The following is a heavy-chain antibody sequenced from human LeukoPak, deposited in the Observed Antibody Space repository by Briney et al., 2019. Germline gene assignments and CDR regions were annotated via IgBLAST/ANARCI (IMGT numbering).Heavy chain of an antibody. J-gene: IGHJ3*02. CDR1: GGTFSSYA. D-gene: IGHD6-19*01. CDR3: ARERYSSGWDSDAFDI. V-gene: IGHV1-69*13. Sequence: GASVKVSCKASGGTFSSYAISWVRQAPGQGLEWMGGIIPIFGTANYAQKFQGRVTITADESTSTAYMELSSLRSEDTAVYYCARERYSSGWDSDAFDIWGQGTMVTVSS. CDR2: IIPIFGTA.